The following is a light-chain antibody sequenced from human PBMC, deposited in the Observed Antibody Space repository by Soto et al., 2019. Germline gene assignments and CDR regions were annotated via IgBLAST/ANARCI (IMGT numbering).Light chain of an antibody. CDR2: GAS. Sequence: EIVLTQSPGTLSLSPGERATLSCRAGQSVGSNSLAWYQQKPGQAPRLLIYGASDRATGIPDRFSGSGSGTDFTLIISRLEPEDFAVYYCQQYGNSPWTFGQGTKVDIK. V-gene: IGKV3-20*01. CDR3: QQYGNSPWT. J-gene: IGKJ1*01. CDR1: QSVGSNS.